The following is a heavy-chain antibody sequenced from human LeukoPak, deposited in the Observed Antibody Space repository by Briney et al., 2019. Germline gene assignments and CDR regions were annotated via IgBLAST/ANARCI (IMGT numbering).Heavy chain of an antibody. V-gene: IGHV1-2*02. CDR1: GYTFTGYY. CDR3: ASREDIVVVVAATPEASAFDI. CDR2: INPNSGGT. D-gene: IGHD2-15*01. Sequence: ASVKVSCKASGYTFTGYYMHWVRQASGQGLEWMGWINPNSGGTNYAQKFQGRVTMTRDTSISTAYMELSRLRSDDTAVYYCASREDIVVVVAATPEASAFDIWGQGTMVTVSS. J-gene: IGHJ3*02.